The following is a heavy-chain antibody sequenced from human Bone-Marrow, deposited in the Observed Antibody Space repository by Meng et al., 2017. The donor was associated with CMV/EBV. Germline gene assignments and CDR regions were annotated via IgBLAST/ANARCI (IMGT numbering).Heavy chain of an antibody. J-gene: IGHJ6*02. CDR1: GYTLTELS. CDR3: AVLRGGSGYSGSTRDRGYYYGMDV. V-gene: IGHV1-24*01. CDR2: FDPEDGET. D-gene: IGHD3-3*01. Sequence: ASVKVSCKVSGYTLTELSMHWVRQAPGKGLEWMGGFDPEDGETIYAQKFQGRVTMTEDTSTDTAYMELSSLRSDDTAVYYCAVLRGGSGYSGSTRDRGYYYGMDVWGQGTTVTASS.